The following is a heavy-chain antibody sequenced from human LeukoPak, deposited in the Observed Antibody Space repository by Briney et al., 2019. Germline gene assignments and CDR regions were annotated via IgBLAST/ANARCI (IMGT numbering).Heavy chain of an antibody. CDR3: VRVSGSYYSPHFDS. V-gene: IGHV3-43D*03. CDR1: GFTFSNYG. Sequence: GGSLRLSCAASGFTFSNYGMHWVRQAPGKGLEWVSLISWNGDTTHYADSVKGRFTISRDNLKDSLYLQMNSVRLEDSALYYCVRVSGSYYSPHFDSWGQGTLVTVSS. D-gene: IGHD3-10*01. J-gene: IGHJ4*02. CDR2: ISWNGDTT.